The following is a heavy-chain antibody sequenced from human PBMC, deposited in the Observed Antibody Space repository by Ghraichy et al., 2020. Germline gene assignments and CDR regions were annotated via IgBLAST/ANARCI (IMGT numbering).Heavy chain of an antibody. CDR1: GYSFTSYW. CDR3: ARSSSIAAAELFY. Sequence: GESLNISCKGSGYSFTSYWIGWVRQIPGKGLEWMGIIYPGDSDTRYSPSFQGQVTISADKSISTAYLQWSSLKASDTAMYYCARSSSIAAAELFYWGQGTLVTVSS. J-gene: IGHJ4*02. V-gene: IGHV5-51*01. D-gene: IGHD6-13*01. CDR2: IYPGDSDT.